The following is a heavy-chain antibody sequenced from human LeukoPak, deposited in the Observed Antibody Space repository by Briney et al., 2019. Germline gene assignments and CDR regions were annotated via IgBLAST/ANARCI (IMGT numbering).Heavy chain of an antibody. J-gene: IGHJ4*02. CDR3: ATFCVYDLLECFDY. Sequence: ASVKVSCKVSGDNLSELTVHWVRQAPGKGVEWIGGFDPEEGERLYAQKFEGRVTMTEGTSTDTAYMQLTSLRSEDTAVYYCATFCVYDLLECFDYWGQGTLVTVSS. V-gene: IGHV1-24*01. CDR1: GDNLSELT. CDR2: FDPEEGER. D-gene: IGHD5/OR15-5a*01.